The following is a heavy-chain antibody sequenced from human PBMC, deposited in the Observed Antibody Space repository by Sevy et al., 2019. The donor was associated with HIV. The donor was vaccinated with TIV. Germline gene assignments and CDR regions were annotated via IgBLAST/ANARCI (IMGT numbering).Heavy chain of an antibody. V-gene: IGHV3-9*01. Sequence: GGSLRLSCAASGFNFNEYAMHWVRQAPGKGLEWVSGITWNSDSVVYADSVKGRFTISRDKAKKSLYLQMNSLRPEDTALYYCAKDLISVAGFYAFDMWGQGTMVTVSS. CDR1: GFNFNEYA. CDR2: ITWNSDSV. D-gene: IGHD6-19*01. CDR3: AKDLISVAGFYAFDM. J-gene: IGHJ3*02.